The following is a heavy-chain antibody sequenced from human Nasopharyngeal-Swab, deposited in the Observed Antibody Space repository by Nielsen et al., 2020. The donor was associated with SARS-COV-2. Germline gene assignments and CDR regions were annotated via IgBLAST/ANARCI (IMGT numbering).Heavy chain of an antibody. CDR2: ISESNSMT. D-gene: IGHD2-2*01. Sequence: WIRQPPGKGLEWVSGISESNSMTHYADSVKGRFTVSRDNSKNTLYLQMNSLRVEDTAIYYCAKHRDCSSTGCWGGYFYYAMDVWGQGITVTVSS. CDR3: AKHRDCSSTGCWGGYFYYAMDV. V-gene: IGHV3-23*01. J-gene: IGHJ6*02.